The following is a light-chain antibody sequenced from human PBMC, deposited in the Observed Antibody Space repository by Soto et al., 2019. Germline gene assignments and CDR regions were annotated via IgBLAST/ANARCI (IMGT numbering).Light chain of an antibody. Sequence: EIVMTQSPATLSVSPGEIATLSCRASQSVSRNVAWYQQKPGQAPRLLIHDASTRATGISVRFSGSGSGTEFTLTISSLQSEDFAVYNCQQYNNWLWTFGQGTKVEIK. J-gene: IGKJ1*01. CDR2: DAS. CDR3: QQYNNWLWT. V-gene: IGKV3-15*01. CDR1: QSVSRN.